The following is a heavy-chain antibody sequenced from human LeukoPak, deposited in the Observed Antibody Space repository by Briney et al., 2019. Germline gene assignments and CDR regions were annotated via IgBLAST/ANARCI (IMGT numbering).Heavy chain of an antibody. CDR1: GYTFTGFY. V-gene: IGHV1-2*02. Sequence: ASVKVSCKASGYTFTGFYMHWVRQAPGQGLEWMGWINPNSGGTNYAQKFQGRVTMTRDTSISTAYMEPSRLRSDDTAVYYCARGPYGSGSRVVDYWGQGTLVTVSS. D-gene: IGHD3-10*01. CDR3: ARGPYGSGSRVVDY. J-gene: IGHJ4*02. CDR2: INPNSGGT.